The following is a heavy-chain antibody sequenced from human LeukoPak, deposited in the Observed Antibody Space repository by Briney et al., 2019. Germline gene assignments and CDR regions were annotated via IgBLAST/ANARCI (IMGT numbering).Heavy chain of an antibody. Sequence: GGSLRLSCAASGFTFSDYYMSWIRQAPGKGLEWVSYISSSGSTIYYADSVKGRFTISRDNAKNSLYLQMYSLRAEDTAVYYCASEGPIAVAGADSVWGQGTLVTVSS. J-gene: IGHJ4*02. D-gene: IGHD6-19*01. CDR3: ASEGPIAVAGADSV. V-gene: IGHV3-11*01. CDR1: GFTFSDYY. CDR2: ISSSGSTI.